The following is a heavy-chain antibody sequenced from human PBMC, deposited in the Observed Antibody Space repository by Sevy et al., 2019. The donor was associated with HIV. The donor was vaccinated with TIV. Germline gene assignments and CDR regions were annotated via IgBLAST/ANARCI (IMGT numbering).Heavy chain of an antibody. D-gene: IGHD2-8*02. Sequence: GGSLRLSCAASGFTFSSYAMHWVRQAPGKGLEWVGRIKSNADGGTIDYAAPVKGRFIISRDDSKNTLYLQMNSLKTEDTGVYYCSTDPIILLLVTDGMDVWGQGTTVTVSS. V-gene: IGHV3-15*05. CDR1: GFTFSSYA. CDR2: IKSNADGGTI. CDR3: STDPIILLLVTDGMDV. J-gene: IGHJ6*02.